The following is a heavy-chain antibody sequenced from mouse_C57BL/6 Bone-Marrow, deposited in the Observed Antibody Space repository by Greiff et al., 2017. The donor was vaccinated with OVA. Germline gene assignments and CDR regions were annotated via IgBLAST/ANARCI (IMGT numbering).Heavy chain of an antibody. J-gene: IGHJ2*01. Sequence: VQLQQSGAELVRPGTSVKLSCKASGYTFTNYWIGWAKQRPGHGLEWIGDIYPGGGYTNYNEKFKGKATLTADKSYSTAYMQFSSLTSEDSAIYYCARLGDYEGFDYWGKGTTLTVSS. CDR3: ARLGDYEGFDY. CDR2: IYPGGGYT. D-gene: IGHD2-4*01. CDR1: GYTFTNYW. V-gene: IGHV1-63*01.